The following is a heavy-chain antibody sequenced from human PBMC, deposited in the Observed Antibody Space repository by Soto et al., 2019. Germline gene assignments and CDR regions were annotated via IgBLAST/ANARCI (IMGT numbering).Heavy chain of an antibody. J-gene: IGHJ4*02. V-gene: IGHV3-21*02. D-gene: IGHD3-22*01. Sequence: EVQLVESGGGLVKPGGSLRLSCAASGFTFSSYSMNWVRQAPGKGLEWVSSITGSSSYIYYADSVKGRFTISRDNAKNSQYLQRNSLRAKDTAVSDCARDVYCYDSSAYWAYWGQGTLVTVSS. CDR2: ITGSSSYI. CDR3: ARDVYCYDSSAYWAY. CDR1: GFTFSSYS.